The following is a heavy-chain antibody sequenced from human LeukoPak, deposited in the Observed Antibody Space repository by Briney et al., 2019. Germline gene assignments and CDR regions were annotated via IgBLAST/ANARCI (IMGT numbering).Heavy chain of an antibody. J-gene: IGHJ5*02. D-gene: IGHD2-2*01. Sequence: SQTLSLTCAISGDSVSSNSVTWNWIRQSPSRGLEWLGRTYYRSTWYNDYAVSVRGRITVNPDTSKNQFSLHLNSVTREDTAVYYCARRLTQYDCFDPWGQGILVTVSS. CDR2: TYYRSTWYN. V-gene: IGHV6-1*01. CDR1: GDSVSSNSVT. CDR3: ARRLTQYDCFDP.